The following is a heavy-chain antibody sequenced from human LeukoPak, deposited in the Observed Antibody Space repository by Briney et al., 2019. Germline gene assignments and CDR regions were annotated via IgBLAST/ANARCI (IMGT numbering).Heavy chain of an antibody. V-gene: IGHV3-7*01. Sequence: GGSLRLSCAASGFTFSSYWMSWVRQAPGKGLEWVANIKQDGSEKYYVDSVKGRFTISRDNAKNSLYLQINSLRAEDTAVYYCARISYDYVWGSYRYKGFDYWGQGTLVTVSS. CDR1: GFTFSSYW. CDR3: ARISYDYVWGSYRYKGFDY. CDR2: IKQDGSEK. J-gene: IGHJ4*02. D-gene: IGHD3-16*02.